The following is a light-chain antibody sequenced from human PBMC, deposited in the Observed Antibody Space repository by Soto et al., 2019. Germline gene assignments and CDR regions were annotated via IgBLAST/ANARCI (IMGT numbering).Light chain of an antibody. Sequence: QSALTQPPSASGSPGQSVTISCTGTSSDVGAYKYVSWYQQYPGKAPKLMIYEVSKRPSGVPDRFSGSKSGNTASLTVSGLQAEDEADYYCTSYVACNIWVFGGGTKLTVL. CDR2: EVS. V-gene: IGLV2-8*01. CDR3: TSYVACNIWV. J-gene: IGLJ3*02. CDR1: SSDVGAYKY.